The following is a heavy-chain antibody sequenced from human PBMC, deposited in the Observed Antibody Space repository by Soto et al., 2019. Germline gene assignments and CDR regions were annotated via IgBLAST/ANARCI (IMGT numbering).Heavy chain of an antibody. Sequence: GGSLRLSCAASGFTFSSYWMHWVRQAPGKGLVWVSRINSDGSSTSYADSVKGRFTISGDNAKNTLYLQMNSLRAEDTAVYYCARVRYSGSYYNWFDPWGQGTLVTVSS. CDR2: INSDGSST. CDR3: ARVRYSGSYYNWFDP. V-gene: IGHV3-74*01. CDR1: GFTFSSYW. J-gene: IGHJ5*02. D-gene: IGHD1-26*01.